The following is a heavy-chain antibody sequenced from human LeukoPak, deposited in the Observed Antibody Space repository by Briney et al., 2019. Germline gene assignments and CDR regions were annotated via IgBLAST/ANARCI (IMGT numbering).Heavy chain of an antibody. Sequence: PGGSLRLSCAASGFTFSDYYMSWVRQAPGKGLEWVSAISGSGGSTYYADSVKGRFTISRDNSKNTLYLQMNSLRAEDTAVYYCASTERLLWFGEYYWGQGTLVTVSS. V-gene: IGHV3-23*01. D-gene: IGHD3-10*01. J-gene: IGHJ4*02. CDR2: ISGSGGST. CDR1: GFTFSDYY. CDR3: ASTERLLWFGEYY.